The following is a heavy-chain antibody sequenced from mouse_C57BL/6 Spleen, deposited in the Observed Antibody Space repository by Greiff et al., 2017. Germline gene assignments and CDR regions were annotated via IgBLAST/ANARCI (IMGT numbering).Heavy chain of an antibody. CDR2: IYPGSGST. CDR1: GYTFTSYW. CDR3: AREDSNPWVMDY. Sequence: QVQLQQPGAELVKPGASVKMSCKASGYTFTSYWITWVKQRPGQGLEWIGDIYPGSGSTNYNEKFKSKATLTVDTSSSTAYMQLSSLTSEDSAVYYCAREDSNPWVMDYWGQGTSVTVSS. J-gene: IGHJ4*01. V-gene: IGHV1-55*01. D-gene: IGHD2-5*01.